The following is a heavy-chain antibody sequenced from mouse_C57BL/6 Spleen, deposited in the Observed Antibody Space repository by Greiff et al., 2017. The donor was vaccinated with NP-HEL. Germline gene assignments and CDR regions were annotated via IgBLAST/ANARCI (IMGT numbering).Heavy chain of an antibody. J-gene: IGHJ3*01. CDR1: GFTFSDYG. V-gene: IGHV5-17*01. CDR3: ARPGIYYDPFAY. Sequence: EVKLVESGGGLVKPGGSLKLSCAASGFTFSDYGMHWVRQAPEKGLEWVAYISSGSSTIYYADTVKGRFTISRDNAKNTLFLQMTSLRSEDTAMYYCARPGIYYDPFAYWGQGTLVTVSA. D-gene: IGHD2-4*01. CDR2: ISSGSSTI.